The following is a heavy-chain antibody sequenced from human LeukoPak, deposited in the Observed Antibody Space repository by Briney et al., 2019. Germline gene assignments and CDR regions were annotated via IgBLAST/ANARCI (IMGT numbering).Heavy chain of an antibody. V-gene: IGHV3-21*01. CDR1: GFTFSSYS. CDR3: ARDLSGEQQLLRFDP. D-gene: IGHD6-13*01. CDR2: ISSSSSYI. J-gene: IGHJ5*02. Sequence: LGGSLRLSCAASGFTFSSYSMNWVRQAPGKGLEWVSSISSSSSYIYYADSVKGRFTISRDNAKNSLYLQMNSLRAEDTAVYYCARDLSGEQQLLRFDPWGQGTLVTVSS.